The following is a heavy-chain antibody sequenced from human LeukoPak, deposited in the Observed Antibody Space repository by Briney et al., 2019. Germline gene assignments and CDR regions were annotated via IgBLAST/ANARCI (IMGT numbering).Heavy chain of an antibody. V-gene: IGHV3-73*01. CDR3: TTYRSGHY. CDR2: ITTKRSKYAT. Sequence: GGSLRLSCAASGFTFSDSDIHWVRQASGKGLEWVGRITTKRSKYATAYTASVKGRFTISRHDSENTSYLQMNSLKTEDTALYYCTTYRSGHYWGQGTLVTVSS. D-gene: IGHD6-19*01. J-gene: IGHJ4*02. CDR1: GFTFSDSD.